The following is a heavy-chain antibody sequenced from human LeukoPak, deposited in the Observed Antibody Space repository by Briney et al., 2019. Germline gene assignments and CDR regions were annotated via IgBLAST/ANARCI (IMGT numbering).Heavy chain of an antibody. J-gene: IGHJ4*02. CDR2: IYSDGST. V-gene: IGHV3-53*01. CDR1: GFTVSNNY. CDR3: ARHSGSYYIPGDY. Sequence: GGSLRLSCTASGFTVSNNYMSWVRQAPGKGLEWVSLIYSDGSTYYGDSVKGRFTISRENSKNTLYLQTNSLRAEDTAVYYCARHSGSYYIPGDYWGQGTLVTVSS. D-gene: IGHD1-26*01.